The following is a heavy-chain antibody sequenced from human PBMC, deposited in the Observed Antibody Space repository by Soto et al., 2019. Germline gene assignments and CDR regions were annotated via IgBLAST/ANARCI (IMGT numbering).Heavy chain of an antibody. V-gene: IGHV4-34*01. D-gene: IGHD3-3*02. CDR2: INHSGST. J-gene: IGHJ6*02. Sequence: SETLSLTCAVYGGSFSGYYWSWIRQPPGKGLEWIGEINHSGSTNYNPSLKSRVTISVDTSKNQFSLKLSSVTAADTAVYYCARHFWSGYYPYYYGMDVWGQGTTVTVSS. CDR3: ARHFWSGYYPYYYGMDV. CDR1: GGSFSGYY.